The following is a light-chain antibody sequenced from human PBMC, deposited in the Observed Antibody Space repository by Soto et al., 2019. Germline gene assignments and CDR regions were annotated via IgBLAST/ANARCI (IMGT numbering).Light chain of an antibody. CDR2: DVS. J-gene: IGLJ1*01. CDR1: SSDVGGYNY. V-gene: IGLV2-14*01. Sequence: QSVLTQPASVTGSPGQSITISCTGTSSDVGGYNYASWYQQHPGKAPKLMIYDVSYRPSGVSNRFSGSKSGNTASLTISGLQAEDEADYYCNSYTSSSTLVFGSGTKVTVL. CDR3: NSYTSSSTLV.